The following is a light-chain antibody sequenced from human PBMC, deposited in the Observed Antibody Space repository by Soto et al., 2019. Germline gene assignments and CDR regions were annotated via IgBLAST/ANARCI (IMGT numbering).Light chain of an antibody. CDR3: SSYAASNNFDVV. CDR2: EVT. J-gene: IGLJ3*02. CDR1: SSDVGGYNY. Sequence: QSALTQPPSASGSPGQSVTISCTGTSSDVGGYNYVSWYQQYPGRAPKLMIYEVTKRPSGVPDRFSGSKSGNTASLTVSGLQAEYEADYYCSSYAASNNFDVVFGGGTKLTVL. V-gene: IGLV2-8*01.